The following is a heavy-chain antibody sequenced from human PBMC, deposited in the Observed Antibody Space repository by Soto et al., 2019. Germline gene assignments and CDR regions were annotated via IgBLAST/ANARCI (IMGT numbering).Heavy chain of an antibody. Sequence: GGSLRLSCAASGFTFSSYSMNWVRQAPGKGLEWVSSISSSSSYIYYADSVKGRFTISRDNAKNSLYLQMNSLRAEDTAVYYCARQSDYYYYMDVWGKGTTVTVSS. V-gene: IGHV3-21*01. CDR3: ARQSDYYYYMDV. CDR1: GFTFSSYS. CDR2: ISSSSSYI. J-gene: IGHJ6*03.